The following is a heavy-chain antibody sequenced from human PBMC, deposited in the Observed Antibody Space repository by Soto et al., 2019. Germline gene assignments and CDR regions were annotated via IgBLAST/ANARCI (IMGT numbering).Heavy chain of an antibody. D-gene: IGHD3-3*01. J-gene: IGHJ4*02. CDR1: GFPFSSYP. CDR2: IGGSGGDT. V-gene: IGHV3-23*01. CDR3: ARRSWRGRADY. Sequence: GGSLRLPFAASGFPFSSYPMSWVRQAPGKGLEWVSGIGGSGGDTFYADSVKGRFTVSRDNAENTLSLELNSLRVEDTAIYYCARRSWRGRADYWGQGILVTVSS.